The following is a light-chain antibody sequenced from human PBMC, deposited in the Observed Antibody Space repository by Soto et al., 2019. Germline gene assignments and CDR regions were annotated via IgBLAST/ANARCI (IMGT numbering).Light chain of an antibody. CDR1: QDIRTY. Sequence: DIRMTQSPSSLSASVGDRVTLTCQASQDIRTYVNWYQQKPGKATKLLIYDASILETGVPSRFSGSGSGTDFTFTISSLQPEDIATYYCQQYENLPVFGQGTRLEIK. V-gene: IGKV1-33*01. J-gene: IGKJ5*01. CDR3: QQYENLPV. CDR2: DAS.